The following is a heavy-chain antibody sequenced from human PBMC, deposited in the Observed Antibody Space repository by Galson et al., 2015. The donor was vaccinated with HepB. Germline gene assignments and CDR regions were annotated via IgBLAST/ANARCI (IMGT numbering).Heavy chain of an antibody. CDR2: ISAYNGNT. CDR1: GYTFTSYG. Sequence: SVKVSCKASGYTFTSYGISWVRQAPGQGLEWMRWISAYNGNTNYAQKLQGRVTMTTDTSTSTAYMELRSLRSDDTAVYYCARLFELRYFDWLRHEADAFDIWGQGTMVTVSS. V-gene: IGHV1-18*04. D-gene: IGHD3-9*01. CDR3: ARLFELRYFDWLRHEADAFDI. J-gene: IGHJ3*02.